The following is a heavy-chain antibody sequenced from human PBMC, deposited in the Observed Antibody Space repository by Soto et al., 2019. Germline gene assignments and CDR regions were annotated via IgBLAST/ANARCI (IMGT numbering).Heavy chain of an antibody. Sequence: PGGSLRLSCAASGFTFSSYAMSWVRQAPGKGLEWVSAISGSGGSTYYADSVKGRFTISRDNSKNTLYLQMNSLRAEDTAVYYCAKDDYDILTGYYKTLPDYWGQGTLVTVSS. CDR3: AKDDYDILTGYYKTLPDY. V-gene: IGHV3-23*01. J-gene: IGHJ4*02. CDR2: ISGSGGST. D-gene: IGHD3-9*01. CDR1: GFTFSSYA.